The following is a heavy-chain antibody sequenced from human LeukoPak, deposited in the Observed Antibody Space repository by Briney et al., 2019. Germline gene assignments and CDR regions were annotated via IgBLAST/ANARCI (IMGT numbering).Heavy chain of an antibody. CDR3: AKDGPLTGYCSGGSCYSFDY. V-gene: IGHV3-23*01. Sequence: GGSLRLSCAASGFTFSSYDMSWVRQAPGKGLEWVSAISGSGGSTYYADSVKGRFTISRDNSKNTLYLQMNSLRAEDTAVYYCAKDGPLTGYCSGGSCYSFDYWGQGTLVTVSS. D-gene: IGHD2-15*01. J-gene: IGHJ4*02. CDR1: GFTFSSYD. CDR2: ISGSGGST.